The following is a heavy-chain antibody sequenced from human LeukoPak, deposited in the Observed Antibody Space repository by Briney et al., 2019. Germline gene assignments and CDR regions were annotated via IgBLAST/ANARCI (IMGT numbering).Heavy chain of an antibody. V-gene: IGHV3-7*01. CDR1: GFTFSSYA. D-gene: IGHD5-18*01. CDR3: ARPGGYTYGFFDY. CDR2: INQDTSEK. J-gene: IGHJ4*02. Sequence: GGSLRLSCAASGFTFSSYAMSWVRQAPGKGLEWVAHINQDTSEKYYVDSVKGRFTISRDNAKNSLYLQMNSLRVEDTAVYYCARPGGYTYGFFDYWGQGTLVTVSS.